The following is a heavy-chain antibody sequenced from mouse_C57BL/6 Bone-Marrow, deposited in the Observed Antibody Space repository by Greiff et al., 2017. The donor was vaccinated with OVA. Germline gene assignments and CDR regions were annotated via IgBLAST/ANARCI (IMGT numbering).Heavy chain of an antibody. Sequence: EVQLVESGGGLVQPKGSLKLSCAASGFSFNTYAMNWVRQAPGKGLEWVARIRSKSNNYATYYADSVKDRFTISRDDSESMLYLQMNNLKTEDTAMYYCVRHAYGNYEAYWGQGTLVTVSA. CDR3: VRHAYGNYEAY. J-gene: IGHJ3*01. D-gene: IGHD2-1*01. CDR2: IRSKSNNYAT. CDR1: GFSFNTYA. V-gene: IGHV10-1*01.